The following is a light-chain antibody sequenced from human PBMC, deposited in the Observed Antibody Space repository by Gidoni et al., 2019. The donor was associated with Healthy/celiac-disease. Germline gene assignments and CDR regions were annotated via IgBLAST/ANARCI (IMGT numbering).Light chain of an antibody. CDR2: DAS. J-gene: IGKJ2*01. V-gene: IGKV3-20*01. Sequence: EIVLTQSPGTLPLSPGERATLSCRASQSVSSSYLAWYQQKPGQAPRLLIYDASSRATGIPDRFSGSGSGTDFTLTISRLEPEDFAVYYCQQYGSSPLYTFXQXTKLEIK. CDR1: QSVSSSY. CDR3: QQYGSSPLYT.